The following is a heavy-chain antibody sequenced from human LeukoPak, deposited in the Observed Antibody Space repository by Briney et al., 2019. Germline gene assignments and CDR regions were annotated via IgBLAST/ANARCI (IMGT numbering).Heavy chain of an antibody. CDR1: GFTVSSNY. V-gene: IGHV3-53*01. Sequence: PGGSLRLSCAASGFTVSSNYMNWVRQAPGKGLERVSIIYSSGNTYYADSVRGRFTISRDDSKNTLYLQMSSLRAEDTAVYYCARGLGDHYSSKHWYYFDYWGQGTLVTVSS. CDR3: ARGLGDHYSSKHWYYFDY. CDR2: IYSSGNT. D-gene: IGHD6-13*01. J-gene: IGHJ4*02.